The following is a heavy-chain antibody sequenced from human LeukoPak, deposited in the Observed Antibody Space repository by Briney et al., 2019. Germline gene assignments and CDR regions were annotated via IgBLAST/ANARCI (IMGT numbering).Heavy chain of an antibody. CDR3: ARDIGYSSGSFWFDP. J-gene: IGHJ5*02. V-gene: IGHV4-59*01. CDR1: GGSISSYY. Sequence: SETLSLTCTVSGGSISSYYWSWIRQPPGKGLEWIGYIYYSGSTNYNPSLKSRVTISVDTSKNQFSLKLSSVTAADTAVYYCARDIGYSSGSFWFDPWGQATLVTVSS. CDR2: IYYSGST. D-gene: IGHD6-19*01.